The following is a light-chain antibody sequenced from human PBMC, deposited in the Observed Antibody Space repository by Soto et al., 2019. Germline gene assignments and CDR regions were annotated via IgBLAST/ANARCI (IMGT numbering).Light chain of an antibody. J-gene: IGKJ3*01. CDR3: QQYDSSPFT. Sequence: EIVLTQSPGTLSLSPGERATLSCRASQSVSSSYLAWYRQKPGQAPRLLIYGASSMATGMPDRFSGSGSGTDYTLTISSLEPEDFGVYYCQQYDSSPFTFGPGTKVDVK. CDR1: QSVSSSY. V-gene: IGKV3-20*01. CDR2: GAS.